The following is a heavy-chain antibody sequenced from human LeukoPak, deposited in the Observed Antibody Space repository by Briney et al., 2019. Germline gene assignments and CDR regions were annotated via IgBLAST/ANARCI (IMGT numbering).Heavy chain of an antibody. CDR3: ASTLQAILVDY. D-gene: IGHD4-11*01. CDR1: GFTFSSYE. V-gene: IGHV3-48*03. CDR2: ISSSGSTI. J-gene: IGHJ4*02. Sequence: GGSLRLSCAASGFTFSSYEMNWVRQAPGKGLEWVSYISSSGSTIYYADSVKGRFTISRDNAKNSLYLQMNSLRAEDTAVYYCASTLQAILVDYWGQGTLVTVSS.